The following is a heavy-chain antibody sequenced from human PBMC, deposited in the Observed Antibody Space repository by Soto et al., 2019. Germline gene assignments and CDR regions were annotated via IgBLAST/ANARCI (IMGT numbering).Heavy chain of an antibody. J-gene: IGHJ5*02. D-gene: IGHD3-3*01. CDR2: IYWNDDK. CDR1: GFSLSTSGVG. Sequence: SGPTLVKPTQTLTLTCTFSGFSLSTSGVGVGWIRQPPGKALEWLALIYWNDDKRYSPSLKSRLTITKDTSKNQVVLKMTNMDPVDTATYYWAHMYYDFWSGYYGPFPSPVSNWFDPWGQGTLVTVSS. CDR3: AHMYYDFWSGYYGPFPSPVSNWFDP. V-gene: IGHV2-5*01.